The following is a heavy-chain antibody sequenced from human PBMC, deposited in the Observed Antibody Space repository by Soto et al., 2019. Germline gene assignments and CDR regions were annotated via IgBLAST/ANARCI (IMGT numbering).Heavy chain of an antibody. Sequence: QVQLVESGGGVVQPGRSLRLSCAASGFTFSSYGMHWVRQAPGKGLEWVAVIWYDGSNKYYADSVKGRFTISRDNSKNTLYLQMNSLRAEDTAVYYCAILPSSLGVGYWGQGTLVTVSS. CDR1: GFTFSSYG. J-gene: IGHJ4*02. CDR3: AILPSSLGVGY. D-gene: IGHD6-13*01. CDR2: IWYDGSNK. V-gene: IGHV3-33*01.